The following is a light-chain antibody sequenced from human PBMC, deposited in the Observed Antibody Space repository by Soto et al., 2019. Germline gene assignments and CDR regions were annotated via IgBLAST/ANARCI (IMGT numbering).Light chain of an antibody. J-gene: IGKJ1*01. CDR1: QSLNRW. CDR2: DAS. Sequence: IQLTQSPSSLSASVGDRVTITCRAGQSLNRWLAWYQQKPGKAPKLLIYDASSLQSGVPSRFSGSGSGTEFALTISSLQPDDFATYYCQQYNTYSWTFGPGTKVDI. CDR3: QQYNTYSWT. V-gene: IGKV1-5*01.